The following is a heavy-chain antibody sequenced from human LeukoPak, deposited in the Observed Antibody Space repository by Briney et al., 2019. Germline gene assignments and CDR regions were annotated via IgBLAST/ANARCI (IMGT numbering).Heavy chain of an antibody. V-gene: IGHV3-33*01. CDR3: ARSDTPNAYSSSWYDGMDV. CDR2: IWYDGSNK. CDR1: GFTFSSYG. J-gene: IGHJ6*02. Sequence: GGSLRLSCAASGFTFSSYGMHCVRQAPGKGLEWVAVIWYDGSNKYYADSVKGRFTISRDNSKNTLYLQMNSLRAEDTAVYYCARSDTPNAYSSSWYDGMDVWGQGTTVTVSS. D-gene: IGHD6-13*01.